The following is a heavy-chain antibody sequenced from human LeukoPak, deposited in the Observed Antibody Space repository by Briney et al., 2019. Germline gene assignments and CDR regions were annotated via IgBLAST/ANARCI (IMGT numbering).Heavy chain of an antibody. V-gene: IGHV3-73*01. CDR1: GFTFSGSA. Sequence: PGGSLRLSCAASGFTFSGSAMHWVRQASGKGLEWVGRIRSKANSYATAYAASVKGRFTISRDDSKNTLYLQVNSLRAEDTAVYYCAKRVGPGRAFDIWGQGTMVTVSS. D-gene: IGHD3-10*01. CDR2: IRSKANSYAT. J-gene: IGHJ3*02. CDR3: AKRVGPGRAFDI.